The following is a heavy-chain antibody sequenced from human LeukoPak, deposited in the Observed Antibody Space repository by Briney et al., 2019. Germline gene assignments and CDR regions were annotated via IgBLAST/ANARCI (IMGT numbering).Heavy chain of an antibody. CDR3: ARGGRYQDFWSGYPNLYYYYGMDV. J-gene: IGHJ6*02. V-gene: IGHV1-46*01. D-gene: IGHD3-3*01. CDR1: GYTFTSYY. CDR2: INPSGGST. Sequence: ASVKVSCKASGYTFTSYYMHWVRQAPGQGLEWMGIINPSGGSTSYAQKFQGRVTMTRDTSTSTVYMELSSLRSEDTAVYYCARGGRYQDFWSGYPNLYYYYGMDVWGQGTTVTVSS.